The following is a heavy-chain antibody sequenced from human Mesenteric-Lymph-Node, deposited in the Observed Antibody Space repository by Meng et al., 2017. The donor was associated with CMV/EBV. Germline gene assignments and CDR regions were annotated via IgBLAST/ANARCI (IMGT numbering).Heavy chain of an antibody. J-gene: IGHJ4*02. CDR1: GYSFTSYG. V-gene: IGHV1-18*01. CDR2: ISDYNGNT. Sequence: ASVKVSCKASGYSFTSYGISWVRQAPGQGLEWMGWISDYNGNTNYAQKLQGRVTMTTDTSTSTAYMELRSLRSDDTAVYYCARVEVATLGYCSSTSCSFDYWGQGTLVTVSS. D-gene: IGHD2-2*01. CDR3: ARVEVATLGYCSSTSCSFDY.